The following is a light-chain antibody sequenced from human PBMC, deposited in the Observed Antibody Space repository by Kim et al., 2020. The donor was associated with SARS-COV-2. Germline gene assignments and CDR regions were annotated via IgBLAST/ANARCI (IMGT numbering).Light chain of an antibody. CDR3: QHFNSYSGT. J-gene: IGKJ2*01. Sequence: DIRVTQSPSTLSASVGDSVTITCRASENIKYYLSWFQQKPGKAPKLLIYQASDLEDGVPSRFSGSGSGTDFTLTISSLQPDDFATYYCQHFNSYSGTFGQGTKLEI. CDR2: QAS. CDR1: ENIKYY. V-gene: IGKV1-5*03.